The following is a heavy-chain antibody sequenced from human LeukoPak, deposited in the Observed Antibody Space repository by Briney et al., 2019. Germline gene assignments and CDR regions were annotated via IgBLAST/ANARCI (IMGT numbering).Heavy chain of an antibody. D-gene: IGHD6-19*01. Sequence: SETLSLTCTVSGGSISNSNYYWGWIRQPPGKGLEWIGNIYYSGSTYYNPSLKSRVTISVDTSKNQFSLKLSSVTAADTAVYYCARQSSGWYRDWDYWGQGTLVTVSS. CDR3: ARQSSGWYRDWDY. J-gene: IGHJ4*02. V-gene: IGHV4-39*01. CDR1: GGSISNSNYY. CDR2: IYYSGST.